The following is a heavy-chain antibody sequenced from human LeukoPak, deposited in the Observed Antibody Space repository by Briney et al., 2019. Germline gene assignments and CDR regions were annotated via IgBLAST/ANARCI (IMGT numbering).Heavy chain of an antibody. Sequence: GGSLRLSCAASGFTFSSYAMSWVRQAPGKGLEWVSAISGSGGSTYYADSVKGRFTISRDNSKNTLYLQMDSLRAEDTAVYYCAKARALFRQLFDYWGQGTLVTVSS. J-gene: IGHJ4*02. CDR1: GFTFSSYA. D-gene: IGHD6-13*01. CDR3: AKARALFRQLFDY. V-gene: IGHV3-23*01. CDR2: ISGSGGST.